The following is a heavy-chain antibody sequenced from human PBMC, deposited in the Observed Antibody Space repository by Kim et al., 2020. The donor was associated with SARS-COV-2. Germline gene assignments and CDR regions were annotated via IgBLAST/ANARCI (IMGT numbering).Heavy chain of an antibody. Sequence: YYNPSLTSRVHIPVDTSKSQFSLRLNSVTHADTAVYYCARRRTVTTDFDYWGQGTLVTVSS. D-gene: IGHD4-17*01. V-gene: IGHV4-39*01. CDR3: ARRRTVTTDFDY. J-gene: IGHJ4*02.